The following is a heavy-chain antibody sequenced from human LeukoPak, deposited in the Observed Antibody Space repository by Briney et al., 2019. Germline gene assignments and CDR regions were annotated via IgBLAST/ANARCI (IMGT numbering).Heavy chain of an antibody. V-gene: IGHV4-39*01. J-gene: IGHJ4*02. Sequence: ASETLSLTCTVSSDSISSSSYYWGWIRQPPGKGLDWIGSISNSGRTYYNPSLESRVTISVDTSKNQFSLRLSSVTAADTAVYYCTRSRDGYHLSAFDYWGQGTLVTVSS. D-gene: IGHD5-24*01. CDR3: TRSRDGYHLSAFDY. CDR1: SDSISSSSYY. CDR2: ISNSGRT.